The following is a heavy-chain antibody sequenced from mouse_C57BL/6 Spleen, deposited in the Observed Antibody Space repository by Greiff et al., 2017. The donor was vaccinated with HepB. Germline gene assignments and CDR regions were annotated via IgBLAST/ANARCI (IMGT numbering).Heavy chain of an antibody. V-gene: IGHV1-42*01. CDR2: INPSTGGT. CDR1: GYSFTGYY. D-gene: IGHD1-1*01. J-gene: IGHJ2*01. CDR3: ARGGDYGSSDDY. Sequence: VQLKESGPELVKPGASVKISCKASGYSFTGYYMNWVKQSPEKSLEWIGEINPSTGGTTYNQKFKAKATLTVDKSSSTAYMQLKSLTSEDSAVYYCARGGDYGSSDDYWGQGTTLTVSS.